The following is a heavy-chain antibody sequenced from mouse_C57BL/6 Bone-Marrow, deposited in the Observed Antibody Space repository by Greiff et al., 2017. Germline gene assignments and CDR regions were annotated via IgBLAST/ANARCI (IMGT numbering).Heavy chain of an antibody. CDR2: INPNNGGT. J-gene: IGHJ4*01. CDR1: GYTFTDYN. Sequence: VQVVESGPELVKPGASVKMSCKASGYTFTDYNMHWVKQSHGKSLEWIGYINPNNGGTSYNQKFKGKATLTVNKSSSTAYMELRSLTTEDSAVYYCARLMDYYGSSFYAMDYWGQGTSVTVSS. V-gene: IGHV1-22*01. D-gene: IGHD1-1*01. CDR3: ARLMDYYGSSFYAMDY.